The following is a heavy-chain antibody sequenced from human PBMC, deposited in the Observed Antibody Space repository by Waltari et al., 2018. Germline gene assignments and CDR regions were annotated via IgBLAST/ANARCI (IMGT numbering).Heavy chain of an antibody. D-gene: IGHD2-2*03. CDR1: GYSIYSGYY. Sequence: QVQLQESGPGLVKPSETLSLTCDVSGYSIYSGYYWGWLRQSPGKGLEWIATIYHAGDTFYNPSLKCRVPVSMDTAKNKFSLKLNAVTAADTAVYFCSRQVRGYCTSAACRRLESWGQGTLVTVSS. CDR3: SRQVRGYCTSAACRRLES. V-gene: IGHV4-38-2*01. CDR2: IYHAGDT. J-gene: IGHJ4*02.